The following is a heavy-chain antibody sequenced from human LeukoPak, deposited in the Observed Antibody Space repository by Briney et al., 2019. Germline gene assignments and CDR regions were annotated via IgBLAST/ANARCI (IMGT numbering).Heavy chain of an antibody. CDR3: AKDGMTTVTIFDY. J-gene: IGHJ4*02. Sequence: GRSLRLSCAASGFTFSSYGMHWVRQAPGKGLEWVAVISYDGSNKYYADSVKGRFTISRDNSKNTLYLQMNSLRAEDTAVYYCAKDGMTTVTIFDYWGQGTLVTVSS. CDR2: ISYDGSNK. D-gene: IGHD4-17*01. V-gene: IGHV3-30*18. CDR1: GFTFSSYG.